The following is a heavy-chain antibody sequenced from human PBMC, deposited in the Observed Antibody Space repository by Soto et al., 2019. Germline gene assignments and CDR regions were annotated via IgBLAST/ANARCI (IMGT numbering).Heavy chain of an antibody. V-gene: IGHV5-51*01. J-gene: IGHJ3*02. Sequence: GESLKISCKGSGYSFSTYWIGWVRQMPGKGLEWMGIIYPDDSDTRYSPSFQGQVTISADKSINTADLQWSSLKASDTAMYYCASPSHRASYYWAFHIWAQRTM. CDR2: IYPDDSDT. CDR3: ASPSHRASYYWAFHI. CDR1: GYSFSTYW. D-gene: IGHD3-10*01.